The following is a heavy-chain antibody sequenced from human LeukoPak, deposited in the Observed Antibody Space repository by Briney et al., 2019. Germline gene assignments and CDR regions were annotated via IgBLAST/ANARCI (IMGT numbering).Heavy chain of an antibody. CDR1: GFTFSSYS. J-gene: IGHJ4*02. CDR3: ARDSNYYDSSGYLRADDY. V-gene: IGHV3-48*02. Sequence: GGSLRLSCAASGFTFSSYSMNWVRHAPGKGVEWGSYISSSSSTIYYADSVKGRFTISRDNAKNSLYLQMNSLRDEDTAVYYCARDSNYYDSSGYLRADDYWGQGTLVTVSS. CDR2: ISSSSSTI. D-gene: IGHD3-22*01.